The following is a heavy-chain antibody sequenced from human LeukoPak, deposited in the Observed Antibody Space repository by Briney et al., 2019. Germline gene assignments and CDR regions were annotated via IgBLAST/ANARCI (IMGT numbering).Heavy chain of an antibody. CDR2: INTNTGNP. Sequence: ASVKVSCKTSGYTFTDNVITWVRQAPGQGLEWMGWINTNTGNPTYAQGFTGRFVFSLDTSVSTAYLQISSLKAEDTAVYYCARLGVNNSSGWYDYYYYYMDVWGKGTTVTVSS. CDR1: GYTFTDNV. J-gene: IGHJ6*03. CDR3: ARLGVNNSSGWYDYYYYYMDV. V-gene: IGHV7-4-1*02. D-gene: IGHD6-19*01.